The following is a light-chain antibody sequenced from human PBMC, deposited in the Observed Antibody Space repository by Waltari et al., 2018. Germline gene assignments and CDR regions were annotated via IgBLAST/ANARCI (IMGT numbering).Light chain of an antibody. CDR1: QSLLHSNGYYY. Sequence: DIVMTQSPLSLPVTPGEPASISCRPRQSLLHSNGYYYLHWYLQKPGQSPQLLIHLGSNRASGVPDRFSGSGSGTDFTLKISRVEAEDVGVYYCMQALQTPLTFSGGTKVEIK. CDR2: LGS. V-gene: IGKV2-28*01. J-gene: IGKJ4*01. CDR3: MQALQTPLT.